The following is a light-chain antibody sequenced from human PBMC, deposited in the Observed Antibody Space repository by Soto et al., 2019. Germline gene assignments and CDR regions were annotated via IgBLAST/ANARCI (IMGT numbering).Light chain of an antibody. V-gene: IGKV1-9*01. J-gene: IGKJ1*01. CDR2: DAS. CDR3: QQLNSYPWT. Sequence: DIQLTQSPSFLAASVGERVTIACRASQGISTYVAWYQQKPGKAPKLLIYDASTLQSGVPSRFSGSGSGTEFTLTMSSLQPEEFATYYCQQLNSYPWTFGQGTKVEIK. CDR1: QGISTY.